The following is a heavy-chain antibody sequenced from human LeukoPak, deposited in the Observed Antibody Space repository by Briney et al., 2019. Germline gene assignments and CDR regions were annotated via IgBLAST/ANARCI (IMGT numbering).Heavy chain of an antibody. CDR3: TGRPFYVDY. Sequence: PGGSLRLSCAASGFTFRSYGMHWVRQAPGKGLEWVAVISFDGNDDFYADSVKGRFTISRDNSKNTLYLQMNSLKTEDTAVYYCTGRPFYVDYWGQGTLVTVSS. J-gene: IGHJ4*02. CDR1: GFTFRSYG. D-gene: IGHD1-14*01. CDR2: ISFDGNDD. V-gene: IGHV3-30*03.